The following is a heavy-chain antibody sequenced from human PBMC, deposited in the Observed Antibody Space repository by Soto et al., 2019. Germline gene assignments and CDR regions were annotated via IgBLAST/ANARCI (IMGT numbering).Heavy chain of an antibody. D-gene: IGHD1-7*01. CDR1: GGSINYSY. Sequence: SETLSLTCTVSGGSINYSYWTWIRQPPGKGLEWIGYISYTGSANYNASLKSRLTISVDTSKNQFSLKLSSVTAADTALYYCARVNYVDYYYGMDVGGQGTTVTVSS. J-gene: IGHJ6*02. V-gene: IGHV4-59*01. CDR2: ISYTGSA. CDR3: ARVNYVDYYYGMDV.